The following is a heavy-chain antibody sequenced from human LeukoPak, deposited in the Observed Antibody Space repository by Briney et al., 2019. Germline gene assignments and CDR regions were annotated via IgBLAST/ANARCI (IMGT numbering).Heavy chain of an antibody. D-gene: IGHD6-19*01. CDR1: GDTFSSNSAA. J-gene: IGHJ4*02. CDR3: AGQKNGWIDY. CDR2: TYYRSKWYN. V-gene: IGHV6-1*01. Sequence: SQTLSLTCALSGDTFSSNSAAWSWIRQSPSRGLEWLGRTYYRSKWYNDYAVSMRGRIIINPDTSKNHFFLQLNSVTPEDTGIYYCAGQKNGWIDYWGQGTLVTVSS.